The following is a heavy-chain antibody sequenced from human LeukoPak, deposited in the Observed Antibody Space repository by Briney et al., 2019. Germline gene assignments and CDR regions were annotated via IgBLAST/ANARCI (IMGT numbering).Heavy chain of an antibody. Sequence: PGGSLRLSCAASGFTVSTNYMSWVRQAPGKGLEWVSVIYSGGSTYYADSVEGRFTISRDNSKNTLYLQMNSLRAEDTAVCYCARDPWAGKGIWGQGTMVTVSS. CDR2: IYSGGST. D-gene: IGHD6-19*01. J-gene: IGHJ3*02. CDR1: GFTVSTNY. CDR3: ARDPWAGKGI. V-gene: IGHV3-53*01.